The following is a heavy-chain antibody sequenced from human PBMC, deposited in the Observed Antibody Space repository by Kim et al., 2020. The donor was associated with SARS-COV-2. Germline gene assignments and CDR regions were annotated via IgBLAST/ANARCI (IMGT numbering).Heavy chain of an antibody. D-gene: IGHD3-16*02. CDR2: ISWNGDNR. J-gene: IGHJ6*02. CDR1: GFRFDDYA. V-gene: IGHV3-9*01. Sequence: GGSLRLSCAASGFRFDDYALHWVRQPPGKGLEWVSGISWNGDNRGYADSVMGRFTISRDNAKNSLYLQMNELRPDDTALYYCARSGDVSYLQGAYYYGLDVWGQGTTVTVSS. CDR3: ARSGDVSYLQGAYYYGLDV.